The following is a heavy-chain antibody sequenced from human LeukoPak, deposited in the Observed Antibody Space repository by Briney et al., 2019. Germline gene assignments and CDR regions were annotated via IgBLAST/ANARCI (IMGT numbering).Heavy chain of an antibody. CDR1: GGSISSGGYY. V-gene: IGHV4-31*03. D-gene: IGHD6-13*01. J-gene: IGHJ5*02. CDR3: ARRIAGPGTRWFDP. Sequence: PSETLSLTCTVSGGSISSGGYYWSWIRQHPGGGLQWIGYMYYSGSAYYNPSLKSRVTISVDTSKNQFSLKLSSVTAADAAVYYCARRIAGPGTRWFDPWGQGTLVTVSS. CDR2: MYYSGSA.